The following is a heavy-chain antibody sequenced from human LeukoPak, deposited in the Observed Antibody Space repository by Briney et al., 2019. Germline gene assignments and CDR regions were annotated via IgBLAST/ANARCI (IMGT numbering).Heavy chain of an antibody. CDR3: AIGVEMATIGDY. CDR2: INPSGGST. J-gene: IGHJ4*02. CDR1: GYTFTSYY. Sequence: ASVKVSCKPSGYTFTSYYMHWVRQAPGQRLEWMGIINPSGGSTSYAQKFQGRVTMPRDTSTSTVYMELSSLKSGDTAVYYCAIGVEMATIGDYWGEGTLVTVSS. V-gene: IGHV1-46*03. D-gene: IGHD5-24*01.